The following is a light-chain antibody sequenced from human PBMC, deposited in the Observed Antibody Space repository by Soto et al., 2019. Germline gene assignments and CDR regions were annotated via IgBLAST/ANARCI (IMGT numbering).Light chain of an antibody. Sequence: QSVLTQPPSASGSPGQSVTISCTGTSSDVGGYNYVSWYQQHPGKAPKLMIYEVSKRPSGVPDRFSGSESGNTASLTVSGLQAEDEADYYCSSYAGSNNPWVFGGGTKLTVL. J-gene: IGLJ3*02. V-gene: IGLV2-8*01. CDR2: EVS. CDR1: SSDVGGYNY. CDR3: SSYAGSNNPWV.